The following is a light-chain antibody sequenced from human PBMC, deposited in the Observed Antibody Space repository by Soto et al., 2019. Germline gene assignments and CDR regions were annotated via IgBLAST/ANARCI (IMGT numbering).Light chain of an antibody. CDR2: QVT. CDR3: CSYTSSISYV. Sequence: QSALTQPASVSGSPGQSITISCTGTSSDFDIYKYVSWYQQHPGKAPKLMIYQVTNRPSGVSNRFSGSTSGNTASLTISGLQAEDEADHYCCSYTSSISYVFGTGTKVTVL. CDR1: SSDFDIYKY. V-gene: IGLV2-14*01. J-gene: IGLJ1*01.